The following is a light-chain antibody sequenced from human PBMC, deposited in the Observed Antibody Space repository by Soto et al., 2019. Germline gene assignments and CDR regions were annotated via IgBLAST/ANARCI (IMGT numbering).Light chain of an antibody. CDR1: QGIRND. J-gene: IGKJ1*01. Sequence: AIQMTQSPSSLSASVGDRVTITCRASQGIRNDLGWYQQKPVKAPNLLIYGASRLGSGVPLRFSGSGSGTDFTLTISSLQPEDFATYDCLQHFDYPRTFGQGTKVEI. V-gene: IGKV1-6*02. CDR3: LQHFDYPRT. CDR2: GAS.